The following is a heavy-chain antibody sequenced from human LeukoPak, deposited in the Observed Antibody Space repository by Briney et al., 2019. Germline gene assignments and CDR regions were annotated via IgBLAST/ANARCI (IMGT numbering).Heavy chain of an antibody. V-gene: IGHV1-69*05. CDR2: IIPIFGTA. CDR3: ARAYCSSTSCYSTPYNWFDP. Sequence: ASVKVSCKASGGTFSSYAISWVRQAPGQGLEWMGGIIPIFGTANYAQKFQGRVTITTDESTSTAYMELSSLRSEDTAVYYCARAYCSSTSCYSTPYNWFDPWGQGTLVTVSS. J-gene: IGHJ5*02. D-gene: IGHD2-2*01. CDR1: GGTFSSYA.